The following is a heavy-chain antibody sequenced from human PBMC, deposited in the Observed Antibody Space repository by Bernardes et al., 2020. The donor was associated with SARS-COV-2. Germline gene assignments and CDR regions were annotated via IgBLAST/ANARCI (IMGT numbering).Heavy chain of an antibody. CDR1: GFSLSTSGMR. CDR3: ARAYRNPPIWFDP. V-gene: IGHV2-70*04. J-gene: IGHJ5*02. Sequence: SGPTLVKPTQTLTLTCTFSGFSLSTSGMRVSWIRQPPGKALEWLARIDWDEDKFYSTSLKTRLTISKDTSKNQVVLTMTDMDPVDTATYYCARAYRNPPIWFDPWGQGTLVTVSS. CDR2: IDWDEDK. D-gene: IGHD4-4*01.